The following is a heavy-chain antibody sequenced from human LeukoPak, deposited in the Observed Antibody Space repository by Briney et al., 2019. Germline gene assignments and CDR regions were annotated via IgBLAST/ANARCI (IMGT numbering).Heavy chain of an antibody. D-gene: IGHD4-23*01. CDR3: ARQGGNWGNYYMDV. Sequence: SETLSLTCAVSGYSISSGYYWGWIRQPPGKGLEWIGSIYHSGSTYHNPSLKSRVTISVDTSKNQFSLKLSSVTAADTAVYYCARQGGNWGNYYMDVWGKGTTVTVSS. V-gene: IGHV4-38-2*01. CDR1: GYSISSGYY. J-gene: IGHJ6*03. CDR2: IYHSGST.